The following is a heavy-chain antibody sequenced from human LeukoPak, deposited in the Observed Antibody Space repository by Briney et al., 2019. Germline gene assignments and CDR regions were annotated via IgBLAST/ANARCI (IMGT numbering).Heavy chain of an antibody. CDR3: VRQPPGVYDTTQNWLHP. J-gene: IGHJ5*02. Sequence: GESLKISCKVSGYSFPSYWITWVRQVPGKGLEWMGRIAPSDSYTNYNPSFEGHVTMSVEKSITTVYLQWSSLKASDTAMYYCVRQPPGVYDTTQNWLHPWGQGTLVTVSS. CDR1: GYSFPSYW. V-gene: IGHV5-10-1*01. CDR2: IAPSDSYT. D-gene: IGHD3-22*01.